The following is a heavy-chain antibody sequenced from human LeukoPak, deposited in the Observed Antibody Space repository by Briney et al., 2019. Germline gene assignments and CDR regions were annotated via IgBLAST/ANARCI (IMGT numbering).Heavy chain of an antibody. J-gene: IGHJ4*02. CDR3: ARDFPLGEFNPDLFDY. V-gene: IGHV3-30*02. D-gene: IGHD3-10*01. Sequence: GGSLRLSCAASGITFSSYGMHWVRQAPGKGLEWVAFIRYDGSKEYYADSVKGRFSISRENSKNTLYLQMNSLRAEDTAVYYCARDFPLGEFNPDLFDYWGQGTLVTVSS. CDR1: GITFSSYG. CDR2: IRYDGSKE.